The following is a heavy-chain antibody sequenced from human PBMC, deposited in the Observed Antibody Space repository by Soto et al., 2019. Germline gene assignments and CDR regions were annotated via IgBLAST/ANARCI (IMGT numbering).Heavy chain of an antibody. J-gene: IGHJ6*02. V-gene: IGHV4-31*03. CDR2: IYYSGST. Sequence: PSETLSLTCTVSGGSISSGGYYWSWIRQHPGKGLEWIGYIYYSGSTYYNPSLKSRVTISVGTSKNQISLKLSSVTAADTAVYYCARDHLIRSIVGATQAGHYYYGMDVWGQGTTVTVSS. CDR1: GGSISSGGYY. CDR3: ARDHLIRSIVGATQAGHYYYGMDV. D-gene: IGHD1-26*01.